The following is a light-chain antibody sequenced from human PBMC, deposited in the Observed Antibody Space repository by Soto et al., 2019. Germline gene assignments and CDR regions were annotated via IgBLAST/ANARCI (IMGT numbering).Light chain of an antibody. CDR3: QQRSNWPQT. J-gene: IGKJ1*01. CDR2: GAS. CDR1: QSVSSNY. Sequence: EIVLTQSPGILSLSPGERATLSFRASQSVSSNYLAWYQHKPGQAPRLLIYGASSRATGIPDRFSGSGSGTDFTLTISSLEPEDFAVYYCQQRSNWPQTFGQGTKVHI. V-gene: IGKV3D-20*02.